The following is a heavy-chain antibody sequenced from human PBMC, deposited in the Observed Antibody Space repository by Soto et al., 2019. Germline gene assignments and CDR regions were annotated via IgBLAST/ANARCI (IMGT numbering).Heavy chain of an antibody. D-gene: IGHD6-6*01. V-gene: IGHV3-23*01. CDR3: AKQGAARPHYYYYGMDV. CDR2: ISGSGCST. J-gene: IGHJ6*02. Sequence: GGSLRLSCAASGFTFSSYAMSWVRQAPGKGLEWVSAISGSGCSTYYADSVKGRFTISRDNSKNTLYLQMNSLRAEDTAVYYCAKQGAARPHYYYYGMDVWGQGTTVTVSS. CDR1: GFTFSSYA.